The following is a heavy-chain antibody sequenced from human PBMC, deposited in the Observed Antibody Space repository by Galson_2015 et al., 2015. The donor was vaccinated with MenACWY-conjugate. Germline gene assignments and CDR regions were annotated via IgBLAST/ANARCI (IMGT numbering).Heavy chain of an antibody. D-gene: IGHD6-13*01. Sequence: SLRLSCAASGFTFSSYSMNWVRQAPGKGLEWVAVIWYDGSNKYYADSVKGRFTISRDNSKNTLYLQMNSLRAEDTAVYYCARDPRPSGIAAPFDYWGQGTLVTVSS. V-gene: IGHV3-33*08. J-gene: IGHJ4*02. CDR3: ARDPRPSGIAAPFDY. CDR2: IWYDGSNK. CDR1: GFTFSSYS.